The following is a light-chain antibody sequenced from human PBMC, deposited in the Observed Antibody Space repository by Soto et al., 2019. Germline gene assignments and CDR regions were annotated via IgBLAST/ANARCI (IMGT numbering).Light chain of an antibody. CDR3: QQFDNWPWT. CDR1: QSISGT. Sequence: EIVMTQAPASLSVSPGVIATLSGRASQSISGTLAWYQQKPGQAPRLLIYGASRRATGFPARFSGSGSGTDFTLTISSLQSEDFAVYYCQQFDNWPWTFGQGTKVDIK. J-gene: IGKJ1*01. CDR2: GAS. V-gene: IGKV3-15*01.